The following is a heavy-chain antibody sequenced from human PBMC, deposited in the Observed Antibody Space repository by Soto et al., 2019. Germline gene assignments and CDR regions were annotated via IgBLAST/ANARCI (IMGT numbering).Heavy chain of an antibody. CDR2: ISSGTSYT. D-gene: IGHD6-13*01. CDR3: ARSVVSSTRFDP. J-gene: IGHJ5*02. CDR1: GFTFSDSS. Sequence: QVQLVESGGGLVRPGESLRLSCAASGFTFSDSSMNWIRQAPGKGLEWVSYISSGTSYTNYADSVKGRFTISRDNAKNSLFLHTNSLRAEDTAVYYCARSVVSSTRFDPWGQGTLVTVSS. V-gene: IGHV3-11*06.